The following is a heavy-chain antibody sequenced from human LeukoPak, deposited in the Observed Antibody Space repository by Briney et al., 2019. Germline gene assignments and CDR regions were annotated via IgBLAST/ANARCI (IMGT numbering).Heavy chain of an antibody. CDR1: GGTFSSYA. CDR3: ARDPYYGSGPAQH. D-gene: IGHD3-10*01. V-gene: IGHV1-69*13. CDR2: IIPIFGTA. Sequence: ASVKVSCKASGGTFSSYAISWVRQAPGQGLEWMGGIIPIFGTANYAQKFQGRVTITADESTSTAYMELSSLRSEDTAVYYCARDPYYGSGPAQHWGQGTLVTVSS. J-gene: IGHJ1*01.